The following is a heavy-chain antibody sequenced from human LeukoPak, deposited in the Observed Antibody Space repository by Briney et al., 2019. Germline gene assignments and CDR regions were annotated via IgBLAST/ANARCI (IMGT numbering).Heavy chain of an antibody. D-gene: IGHD3-22*01. Sequence: SGGSLRLSCAASGFTFSDYYMSWIRQAPGKGLEWVSYISSSSSYTNYADSVKGRFTISRDNSKNTLYLQMNSLRAEDTAVYYCASYDSSGYYHYFDYWGQGTLVTVSS. J-gene: IGHJ4*02. CDR1: GFTFSDYY. CDR2: ISSSSSYT. CDR3: ASYDSSGYYHYFDY. V-gene: IGHV3-11*03.